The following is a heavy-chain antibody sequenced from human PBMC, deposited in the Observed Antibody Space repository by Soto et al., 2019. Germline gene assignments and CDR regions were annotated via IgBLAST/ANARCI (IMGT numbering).Heavy chain of an antibody. D-gene: IGHD2-21*01. CDR1: GFTFSSYA. J-gene: IGHJ4*02. V-gene: IGHV3-23*01. Sequence: PGGSLRLSCAASGFTFSSYALSWVRQAPGKGLEWVAEISGSGTSTYYAPSVKGRFIISSDSSKNTLYLRMYSLRAEGTAMYYCAKSLSALFSLGDFKYWGQGALVTVS. CDR3: AKSLSALFSLGDFKY. CDR2: ISGSGTST.